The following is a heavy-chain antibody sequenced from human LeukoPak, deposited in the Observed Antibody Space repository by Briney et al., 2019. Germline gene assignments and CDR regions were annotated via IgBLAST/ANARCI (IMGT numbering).Heavy chain of an antibody. Sequence: APVKLSCTAYGYTFTGYFMHWVRQSPGQGLEWMGWINPNSGGTHYAQKFQGRVTMTRDTSISTAYMELSRLRSDDTAVYYCARDPGYSSPRGDYWGQGALGTASS. CDR2: INPNSGGT. CDR1: GYTFTGYF. D-gene: IGHD5-18*01. J-gene: IGHJ4*02. CDR3: ARDPGYSSPRGDY. V-gene: IGHV1-2*02.